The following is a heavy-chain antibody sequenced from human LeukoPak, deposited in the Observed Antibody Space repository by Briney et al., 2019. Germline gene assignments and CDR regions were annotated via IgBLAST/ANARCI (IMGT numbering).Heavy chain of an antibody. V-gene: IGHV3-23*01. J-gene: IGHJ4*02. CDR1: GFTFSSYA. CDR3: AKEGLVDILTGYFPYYFDY. CDR2: ISGSGGST. D-gene: IGHD3-9*01. Sequence: GGSLRLSCAASGFTFSSYAMSRVRQAPGKGLEWVSAISGSGGSTYYADSVKGRFTISRDNSKNTLYLQMNSLRAEDTAVYYCAKEGLVDILTGYFPYYFDYWGQGTLVTVSS.